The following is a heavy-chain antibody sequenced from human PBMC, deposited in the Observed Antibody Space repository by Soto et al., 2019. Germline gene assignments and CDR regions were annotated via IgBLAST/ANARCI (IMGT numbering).Heavy chain of an antibody. J-gene: IGHJ5*02. CDR2: IIPIFCTA. CDR1: GGTFSSYA. D-gene: IGHD3-10*01. CDR3: ARRGAVRGVIFSGWFAP. Sequence: SVKVSCKASGGTFSSYAISWVRQAPGQGLEWMGGIIPIFCTANYAQKFQGRVTITAAESTSTAYMELSSLRSEDTAVYYCARRGAVRGVIFSGWFAPWGQGTLVTVSS. V-gene: IGHV1-69*13.